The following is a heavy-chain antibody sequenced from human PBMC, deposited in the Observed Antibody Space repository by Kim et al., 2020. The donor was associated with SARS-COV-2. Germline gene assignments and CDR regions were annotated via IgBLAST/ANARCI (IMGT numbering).Heavy chain of an antibody. CDR1: GFTFNSYA. J-gene: IGHJ1*01. V-gene: IGHV3-23*01. D-gene: IGHD6-13*01. CDR2: IRDSGGST. Sequence: GGSLRLSCAASGFTFNSYAMSWVRQAPGKGLEWVSGIRDSGGSTKYAESVKGRFSISRDNSKNTLYLQIDSLRAEDTAVYYCAKVTSGISSWFVYFQHWGQGTLVTVSP. CDR3: AKVTSGISSWFVYFQH.